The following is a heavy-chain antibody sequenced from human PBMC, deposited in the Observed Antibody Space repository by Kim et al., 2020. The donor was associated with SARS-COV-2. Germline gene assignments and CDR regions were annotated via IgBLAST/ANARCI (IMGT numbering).Heavy chain of an antibody. Sequence: NTTLSQQFQGRVTFTRDTSANTASMELSSLGSEDTAVYYCARDLFHTGFDYWGQGTLVAVSS. J-gene: IGHJ4*02. D-gene: IGHD2-8*02. V-gene: IGHV1-3*01. CDR2: NT. CDR3: ARDLFHTGFDY.